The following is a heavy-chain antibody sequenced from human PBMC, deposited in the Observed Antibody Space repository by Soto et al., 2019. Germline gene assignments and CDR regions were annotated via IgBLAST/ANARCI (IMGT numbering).Heavy chain of an antibody. CDR2: INPSGGST. V-gene: IGHV1-46*03. D-gene: IGHD3-3*01. J-gene: IGHJ4*02. CDR1: GYTFTSYC. CDR3: ARDPPSIFGVVIPPRYFDY. Sequence: ASVKVSCKASGYTFTSYCMHWVRQAPGQGLEWMGIINPSGGSTSYAQKFQGRVTMTRDTSTSTVYMELSSLRSEDTAVYYCARDPPSIFGVVIPPRYFDYWGQGTLVTVSS.